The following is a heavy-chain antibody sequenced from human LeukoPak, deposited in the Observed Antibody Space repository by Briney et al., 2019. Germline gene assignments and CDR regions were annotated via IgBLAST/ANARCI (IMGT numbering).Heavy chain of an antibody. J-gene: IGHJ4*02. V-gene: IGHV1-2*02. D-gene: IGHD5-12*01. CDR1: GYTFTGYY. CDR2: INPNSGGT. Sequence: GASVKVSCKASGYTFTGYYMHWVRQAPGQGLEWMGWINPNSGGTNYAQKFQGRVTMTRDTSISTAYMELSRLRSDDTAVYYCALIGDIVATISDYWGQGTLVTVSS. CDR3: ALIGDIVATISDY.